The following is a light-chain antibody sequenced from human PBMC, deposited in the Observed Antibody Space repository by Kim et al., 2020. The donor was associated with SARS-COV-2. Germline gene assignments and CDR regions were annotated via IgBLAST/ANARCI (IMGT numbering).Light chain of an antibody. CDR3: QTWGSGMGV. CDR2: VSSDGSH. Sequence: QLVLTQTPSASASLGASVRLTCTLSSGHSSYAIAWHQQQPDKGPRYLMKVSSDGSHSKGDGIPERFSGSSSGAERYLTISSLQYEDEADYYCQTWGSGMGVFGGGTQLTVL. J-gene: IGLJ3*02. V-gene: IGLV4-69*01. CDR1: SGHSSYA.